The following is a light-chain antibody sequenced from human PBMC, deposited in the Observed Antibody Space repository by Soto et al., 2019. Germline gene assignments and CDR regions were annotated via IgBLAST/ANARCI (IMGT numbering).Light chain of an antibody. Sequence: DVQLTQSPSTLSASVGDRVTITCRASQSINTYLNWYQQKPGKAPKLLIYGASTLQGGVPSRFSGSGSGTYFTLTISSLQPEDFATYYCQQSHSTPRTFGQGTKVDIK. CDR2: GAS. J-gene: IGKJ1*01. CDR1: QSINTY. V-gene: IGKV1-39*01. CDR3: QQSHSTPRT.